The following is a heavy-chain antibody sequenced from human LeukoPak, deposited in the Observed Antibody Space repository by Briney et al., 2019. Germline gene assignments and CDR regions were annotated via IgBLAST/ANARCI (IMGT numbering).Heavy chain of an antibody. D-gene: IGHD3-22*01. V-gene: IGHV4-59*08. CDR1: GGSISSYY. CDR2: IYYSGST. Sequence: PSETLSLTCTVSGGSISSYYWSWIRQPPGKGLEWIGYIYYSGSTNYNPSLKSRVTISVDTSKNQFSLKLSSVTAADTAVYYCARPESLDDSSGYFIYWGQGTLVTVPS. J-gene: IGHJ4*02. CDR3: ARPESLDDSSGYFIY.